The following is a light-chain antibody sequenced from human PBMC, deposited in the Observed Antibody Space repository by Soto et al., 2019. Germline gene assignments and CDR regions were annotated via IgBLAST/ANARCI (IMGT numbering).Light chain of an antibody. V-gene: IGLV2-8*01. Sequence: QSVLTQPPSASGSPGQSVAISCTGTSSDVGGYNNVSWYQQHPGKAPKLMIYEVTKRPSGVPDRFSGSKSGNTASLTVSGLQAEEEADYYCSSHVGTNNVNVVFGGGTKLTVL. CDR2: EVT. J-gene: IGLJ2*01. CDR3: SSHVGTNNVNVV. CDR1: SSDVGGYNN.